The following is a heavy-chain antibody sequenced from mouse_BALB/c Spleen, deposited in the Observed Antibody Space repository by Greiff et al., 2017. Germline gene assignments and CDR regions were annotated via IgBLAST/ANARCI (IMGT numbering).Heavy chain of an antibody. CDR1: GYTFTSYT. CDR2: INPSSGYT. V-gene: IGHV1-4*02. Sequence: VQLKESAAELARPGASVKMSCKASGYTFTSYTMHWVKQRPGQGLEWIGYINPSSGYTEYNQKFKDKTTLTADKSSSTAYMQLSSLTSEDSAVYYCARDYGYEDAMDYWGQGTSVTVSS. CDR3: ARDYGYEDAMDY. J-gene: IGHJ4*01. D-gene: IGHD1-2*01.